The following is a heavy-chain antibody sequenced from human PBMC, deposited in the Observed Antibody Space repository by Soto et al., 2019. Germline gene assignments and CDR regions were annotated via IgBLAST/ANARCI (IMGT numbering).Heavy chain of an antibody. CDR2: ISYDGSNK. D-gene: IGHD6-13*01. Sequence: GGSLRLSCAASGFTFSSYAMHWVRQAPGKGLEWVAVISYDGSNKYYADSVKGRFTISRDNSKNTLYLQMNSLRAEDTAVYYCASDPVRGYIAAAAPTQVLGAFDIWGQGTMVTVSS. CDR1: GFTFSSYA. J-gene: IGHJ3*02. V-gene: IGHV3-30-3*01. CDR3: ASDPVRGYIAAAAPTQVLGAFDI.